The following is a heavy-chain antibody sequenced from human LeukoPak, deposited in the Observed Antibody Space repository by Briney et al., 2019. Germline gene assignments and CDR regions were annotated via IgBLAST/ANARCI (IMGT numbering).Heavy chain of an antibody. J-gene: IGHJ4*02. CDR2: IYYRGTT. Sequence: SETPSLTCTVSGGSISSSYYWVWIRQPPGKGLEWIGSIYYRGTTYYTPSLKSRLTISVDTSKNQFSLKLSSVTATDTAVYYCARMTLAHYFDYWGQGTLVSVSS. CDR3: ARMTLAHYFDY. CDR1: GGSISSSYY. V-gene: IGHV4-39*01.